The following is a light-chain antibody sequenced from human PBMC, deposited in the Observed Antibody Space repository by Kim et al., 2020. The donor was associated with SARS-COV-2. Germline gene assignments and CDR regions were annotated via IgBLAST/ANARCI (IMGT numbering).Light chain of an antibody. CDR3: QAWDSSTAI. CDR1: RLGDKY. Sequence: SVSPGQTVSISCSGERLGDKYAFWYQQRSGQSPVLVIYQGDKRPSGIPARFSGFLSGNTATLTISGTKPMDEADYYCQAWDSSTAIFGGGTQLTVL. J-gene: IGLJ2*01. V-gene: IGLV3-1*01. CDR2: QGD.